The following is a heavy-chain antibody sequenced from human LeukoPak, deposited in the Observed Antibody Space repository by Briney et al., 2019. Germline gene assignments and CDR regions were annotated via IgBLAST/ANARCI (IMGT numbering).Heavy chain of an antibody. J-gene: IGHJ6*02. V-gene: IGHV1-69*13. CDR1: GGTFSSYA. CDR3: ARPIPDIVVVPAAPYYYYGMDV. CDR2: IIPIFGTA. Sequence: ASVKVSCKASGGTFSSYAISWVRQAPGQGLEWMGGIIPIFGTASYAQKFQGRVTITADESTSTAYMELSSLRSEDTAVYYCARPIPDIVVVPAAPYYYYGMDVWGQGTTVTVSS. D-gene: IGHD2-2*01.